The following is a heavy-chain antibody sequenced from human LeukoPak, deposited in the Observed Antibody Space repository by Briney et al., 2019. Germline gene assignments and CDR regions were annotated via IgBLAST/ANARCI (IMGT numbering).Heavy chain of an antibody. Sequence: GGSLRLSCAASGFTFSSYAMSWVRQAPGKGLEWVSAISGSGGSTYYADSVKGRFTISRDNSKNTLYLQMNSLRAEDTAVYYCAYARYSSGCFDYWGQGTLVTVSS. V-gene: IGHV3-23*01. D-gene: IGHD6-19*01. CDR3: AYARYSSGCFDY. CDR2: ISGSGGST. J-gene: IGHJ4*02. CDR1: GFTFSSYA.